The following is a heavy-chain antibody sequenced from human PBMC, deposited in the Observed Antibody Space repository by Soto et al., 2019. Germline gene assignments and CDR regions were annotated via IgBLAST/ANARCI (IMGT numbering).Heavy chain of an antibody. D-gene: IGHD3-3*01. Sequence: EVQLVESGGGLVPPGGSLRLSCAASGFTFRTYWMTWVRQAPGKGLEWVANIKDSGSETYYVDSVKGRFTISRDNAKNSLYLQMNSLRVDDTAVYYCATSIAVFGAFDNWGQGTLVTASS. CDR2: IKDSGSET. V-gene: IGHV3-7*01. CDR3: ATSIAVFGAFDN. CDR1: GFTFRTYW. J-gene: IGHJ4*02.